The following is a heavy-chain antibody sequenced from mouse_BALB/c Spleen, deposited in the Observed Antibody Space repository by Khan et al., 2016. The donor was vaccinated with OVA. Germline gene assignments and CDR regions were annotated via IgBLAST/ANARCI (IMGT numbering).Heavy chain of an antibody. Sequence: EVELVESGGDLAKPGRSLKLSCAASGFTFSAYGMSWVRQTPDKRLEWVATISSDGTYTYYPDSVKGRFTISRDNAKNTLYLQMISLKSEDTAMYYCASHLTGSFAYWGQGTLVTVPA. CDR2: ISSDGTYT. CDR1: GFTFSAYG. CDR3: ASHLTGSFAY. J-gene: IGHJ3*01. V-gene: IGHV5-6*01. D-gene: IGHD4-1*01.